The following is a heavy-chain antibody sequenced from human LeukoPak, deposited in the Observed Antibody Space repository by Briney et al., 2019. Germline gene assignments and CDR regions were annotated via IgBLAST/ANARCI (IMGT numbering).Heavy chain of an antibody. CDR2: IYYSGST. V-gene: IGHV4-30-4*01. CDR3: ARGGLTYYFDY. Sequence: SETLSLTCTVSGGSISSGDYYWSWIRQPPGKGLEWIGYIYYSGSTYYNPSLKSRVTISVDTSKNQFSLKLSSVTAADTAVYYCARGGLTYYFDYWGQGTLVTVSS. D-gene: IGHD6-19*01. J-gene: IGHJ4*02. CDR1: GGSISSGDYY.